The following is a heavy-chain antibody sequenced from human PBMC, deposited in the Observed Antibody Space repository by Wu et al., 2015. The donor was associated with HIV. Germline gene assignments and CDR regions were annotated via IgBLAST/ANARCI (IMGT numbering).Heavy chain of an antibody. Sequence: QVQLVQSGAEVKKPRTSVKVACQTSGYSFGSYGMNWVRQAPGQGLEWMGWISPYNGATDYNEKFQGRVTVTSDTSTTTVFMELRTLTSDDTALYFCARDPSGLYCSGGVCKFAPFDAWGPGTLVSVSS. CDR3: ARDPSGLYCSGGVCKFAPFDA. D-gene: IGHD2-15*01. V-gene: IGHV1-18*01. CDR2: ISPYNGAT. J-gene: IGHJ4*02. CDR1: GYSFGSYG.